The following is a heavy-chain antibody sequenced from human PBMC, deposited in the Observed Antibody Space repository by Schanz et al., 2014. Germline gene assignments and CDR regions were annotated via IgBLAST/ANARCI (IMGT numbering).Heavy chain of an antibody. J-gene: IGHJ3*01. D-gene: IGHD3-10*01. Sequence: QVQLVQSAPAVKKPGASVKVSCEISGYTVSALAMHWVRQAPGKGLEWLGGFDVEDGETIYAQKFQGRVTMTEDTSTETACMELSGLRSGDTAVYYCATNSPFRMVRGSNAFDAWGQGTMVTVSS. CDR3: ATNSPFRMVRGSNAFDA. CDR1: GYTVSALA. V-gene: IGHV1-24*01. CDR2: FDVEDGET.